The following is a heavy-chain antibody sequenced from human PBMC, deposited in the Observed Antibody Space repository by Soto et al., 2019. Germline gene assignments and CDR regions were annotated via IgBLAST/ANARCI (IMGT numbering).Heavy chain of an antibody. CDR2: ISYDGSNK. CDR1: GFTFSSYA. J-gene: IGHJ4*02. D-gene: IGHD5-18*01. CDR3: ARPRWIQLWLTFDY. Sequence: GGSLRLSCAASGFTFSSYAMHWVRQAPGKGLEWVAVISYDGSNKYYADSVKGRFTISRDNSKNTLYLQMNSLRAEDTAVYYCARPRWIQLWLTFDYWGQGTLVTVSS. V-gene: IGHV3-30-3*01.